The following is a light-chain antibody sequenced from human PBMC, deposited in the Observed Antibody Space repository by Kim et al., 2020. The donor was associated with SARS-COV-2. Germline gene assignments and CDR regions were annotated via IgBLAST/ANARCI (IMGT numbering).Light chain of an antibody. CDR2: GKN. J-gene: IGLJ2*01. Sequence: ALGQTIRITCHGDSLRSYYASWYQQKPGQAPVLVIYGKNNRPSGIPDRFSGSSSGNTASLTITGAQAEDEADYYCNSRDSSGNHVVFGGGTQLTVL. V-gene: IGLV3-19*01. CDR1: SLRSYY. CDR3: NSRDSSGNHVV.